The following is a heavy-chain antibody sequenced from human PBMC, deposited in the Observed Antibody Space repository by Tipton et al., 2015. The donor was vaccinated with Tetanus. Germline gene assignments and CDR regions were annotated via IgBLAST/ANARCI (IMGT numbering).Heavy chain of an antibody. J-gene: IGHJ4*02. Sequence: TLSLTCTVSGGSVRSGSYYWNWIRQPPGKGLEWIGYISYSGSTNSNYSLKSRTTISQDTSKNQFSLKLTSVTAADTAVYYCARANYDFPKKGPFDSWGQGTLVTVSS. CDR1: GGSVRSGSYY. CDR2: ISYSGST. CDR3: ARANYDFPKKGPFDS. D-gene: IGHD3-3*01. V-gene: IGHV4-61*01.